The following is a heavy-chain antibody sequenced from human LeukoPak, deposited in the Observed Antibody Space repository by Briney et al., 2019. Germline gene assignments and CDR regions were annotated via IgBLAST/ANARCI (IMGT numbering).Heavy chain of an antibody. J-gene: IGHJ6*02. CDR2: IIPIFATA. CDR3: ARLTVFGVVIIAYYGMDV. CDR1: GGTFSSYA. Sequence: SVKVSCKASGGTFSSYAISWVRQAPGQGLEWMGGIIPIFATANYAQKFQGRVTITADESTSTAYMELSSLRSEDTAVYYCARLTVFGVVIIAYYGMDVWGQGTTVTVSS. D-gene: IGHD3-3*01. V-gene: IGHV1-69*13.